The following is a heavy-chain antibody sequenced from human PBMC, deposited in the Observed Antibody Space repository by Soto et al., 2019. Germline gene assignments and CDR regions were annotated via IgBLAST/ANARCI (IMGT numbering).Heavy chain of an antibody. V-gene: IGHV3-23*01. Sequence: GGSLRLSCAASGFIFSDYSMAWVRQTPEKGLEWVSGMSISGEKTFYADSVNGRFTVSRDSSKNTVYLQMNSLRVEDTAVYYCARWSGYGDLWGQGTLVTVSS. D-gene: IGHD5-12*01. CDR2: MSISGEKT. CDR1: GFIFSDYS. J-gene: IGHJ4*02. CDR3: ARWSGYGDL.